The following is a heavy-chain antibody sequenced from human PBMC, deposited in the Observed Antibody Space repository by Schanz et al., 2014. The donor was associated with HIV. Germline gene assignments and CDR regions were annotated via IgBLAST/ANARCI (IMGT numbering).Heavy chain of an antibody. CDR2: ISFDGSNK. J-gene: IGHJ6*02. D-gene: IGHD6-13*01. Sequence: QVQLVESGGGVVQPGRSLRLSCAASGFTFSTYAMHWVRQAPGKGLEWMAVISFDGSNKYYADSVKGQFTISRDNSKNTLYLQMNSRRAEDTAVYYCAREKYSSTWWRAGLYFYGMDVWGQGTTVTVSS. CDR1: GFTFSTYA. CDR3: AREKYSSTWWRAGLYFYGMDV. V-gene: IGHV3-30-3*01.